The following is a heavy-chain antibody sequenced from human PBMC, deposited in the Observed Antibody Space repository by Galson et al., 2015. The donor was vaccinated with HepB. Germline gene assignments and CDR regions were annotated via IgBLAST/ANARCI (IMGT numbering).Heavy chain of an antibody. CDR2: ISGSGSST. J-gene: IGHJ4*02. CDR1: GFTFSSYA. CDR3: AKDGAVWEDPSYMDY. V-gene: IGHV3-23*01. Sequence: SLRLSCAASGFTFSSYAMSWVRQAPGKGLEWVSAISGSGSSTYYADSVKGRFTISRDNSKNALYLQMNSLRAEDTAVYCCAKDGAVWEDPSYMDYWGQGTLVTVSS. D-gene: IGHD1-26*01.